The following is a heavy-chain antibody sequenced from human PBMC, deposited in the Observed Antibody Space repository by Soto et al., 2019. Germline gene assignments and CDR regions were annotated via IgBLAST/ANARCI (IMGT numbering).Heavy chain of an antibody. CDR1: GGTFSSYA. D-gene: IGHD3-22*01. V-gene: IGHV1-69*06. J-gene: IGHJ6*02. CDR3: ASLVYYGNYYYYGMDV. Sequence: ASVKVSCKASGGTFSSYAISWVRQAPGQGLEWMGGIIPIFGTANYAQKFQGRVTITADKSTSTAYMELSSLRSEDTAVYYCASLVYYGNYYYYGMDVWGQGTTVTVSS. CDR2: IIPIFGTA.